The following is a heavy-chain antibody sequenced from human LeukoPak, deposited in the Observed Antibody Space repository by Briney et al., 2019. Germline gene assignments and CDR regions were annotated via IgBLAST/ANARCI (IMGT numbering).Heavy chain of an antibody. CDR2: VDPESGAA. CDR3: ATGPTMPEPDTSPGLLDF. V-gene: IGHV1-24*01. J-gene: IGHJ4*02. Sequence: ASVKVSCKVSGYSLTELSTHWVRQAPGKGLEWMGGVDPESGAAMYAQKLQGRVTMTEDTSTDTAYMELNSLTPDDTAVYYCATGPTMPEPDTSPGLLDFWGQGTLVTVSS. CDR1: GYSLTELS. D-gene: IGHD2-2*01.